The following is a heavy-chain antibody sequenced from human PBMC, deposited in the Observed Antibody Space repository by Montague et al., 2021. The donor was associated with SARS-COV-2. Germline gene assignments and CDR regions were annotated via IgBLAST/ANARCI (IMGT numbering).Heavy chain of an antibody. J-gene: IGHJ4*02. CDR2: ILYTGST. Sequence: SETLSLTCTVSGASIRSGDYFWGWIRQPPGKGLDWVGSILYTGSTFHSPSLRSRLTLSVDTSKNQFSLKLRSVTAADTAVYYCARRHYWCYDGGFDYWGQGTLVTVSS. D-gene: IGHD2-8*01. V-gene: IGHV4-39*01. CDR3: ARRHYWCYDGGFDY. CDR1: GASIRSGDYF.